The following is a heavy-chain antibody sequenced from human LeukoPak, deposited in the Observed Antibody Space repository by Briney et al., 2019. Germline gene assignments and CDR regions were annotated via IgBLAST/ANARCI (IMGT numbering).Heavy chain of an antibody. CDR2: FDPEDGET. CDR3: ATVLYCSGGSCYHNWFDP. V-gene: IGHV1-24*01. Sequence: GASVKVSCKVSGYTLTELSMHWVRQAPGKGLEWMGGFDPEDGETIYAQKFQGRVTMTEDTSTDTAYMELSSLRSEDTAVYYCATVLYCSGGSCYHNWFDPWGQGTLVTVSS. J-gene: IGHJ5*02. CDR1: GYTLTELS. D-gene: IGHD2-15*01.